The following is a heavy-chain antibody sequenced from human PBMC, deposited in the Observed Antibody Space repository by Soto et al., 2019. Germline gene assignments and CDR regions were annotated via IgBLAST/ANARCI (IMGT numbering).Heavy chain of an antibody. CDR2: IIPIFGTA. Sequence: QVHLVQSGVAVKKPGSSVKVSCKAAGGAFSSDAISWVRQAPGQGLEWMGGIIPIFGTAHSAQKFQGRVTITADESTSTAYLVLSSLRAEDTAVYYCARGGAVAGSGGYYYDGLEVRGQGTTVTFS. V-gene: IGHV1-69*01. CDR1: GGAFSSDA. J-gene: IGHJ6*02. D-gene: IGHD6-19*01. CDR3: ARGGAVAGSGGYYYDGLEV.